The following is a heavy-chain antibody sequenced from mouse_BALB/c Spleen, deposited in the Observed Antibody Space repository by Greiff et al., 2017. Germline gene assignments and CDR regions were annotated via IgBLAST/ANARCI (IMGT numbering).Heavy chain of an antibody. D-gene: IGHD1-1*02. CDR3: ARCGNYAMDY. V-gene: IGHV14-3*02. CDR2: IDPANGNT. J-gene: IGHJ4*01. Sequence: VQLKESGAELVKPGASVKLSCTASGFNIKDTYMHWVKQRPEQGLEWIGRIDPANGNTKYDPKFQGKATITADTSSNTAYLQLSSLTSEDTAVYYCARCGNYAMDYWGQGTSVTVSS. CDR1: GFNIKDTY.